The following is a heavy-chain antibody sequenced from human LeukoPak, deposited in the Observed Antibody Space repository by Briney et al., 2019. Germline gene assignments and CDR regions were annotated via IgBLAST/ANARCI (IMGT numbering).Heavy chain of an antibody. V-gene: IGHV1-46*01. CDR2: INPSGGST. Sequence: ASEKVSCKASGYTFTSYYMHWVRQAPGQGLEWMGIINPSGGSTSYAQKFQGRVTMTRDTSTSTVYMELSSLRSEDTAVYYCARVRSGYYPRYAFDIWGQGTMVTVSS. CDR3: ARVRSGYYPRYAFDI. CDR1: GYTFTSYY. J-gene: IGHJ3*02. D-gene: IGHD3-22*01.